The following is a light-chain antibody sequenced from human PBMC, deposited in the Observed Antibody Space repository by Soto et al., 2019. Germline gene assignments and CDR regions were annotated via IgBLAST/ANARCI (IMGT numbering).Light chain of an antibody. CDR3: SSYRSTSTLWV. J-gene: IGLJ1*01. V-gene: IGLV2-14*01. CDR2: EVT. CDR1: SSDVGGYNY. Sequence: LPQPASVSGSPGQSITISCTGTSSDVGGYNYVSWYQQHPGKAPKLMIYEVTNRPSGVSNRFSGSKSGNTASLTISGLQAEDEADYYCSSYRSTSTLWVFGTGTKVTVL.